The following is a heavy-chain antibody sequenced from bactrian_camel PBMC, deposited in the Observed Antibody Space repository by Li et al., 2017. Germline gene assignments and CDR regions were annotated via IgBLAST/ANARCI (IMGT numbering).Heavy chain of an antibody. V-gene: IGHV3S28*01. CDR3: AAQPGLKVVNNRKMYVKAENFNY. Sequence: QLVESGGGSVQAGGSLRLSCTTSGSAFNRYCLGWFRQAPGKEREGVAAIWTGGGTTYYADSVKGRFTISKDNAKNTLYLQMNSLKPEDTAMYYCAAQPGLKVVNNRKMYVKAENFNYWGQGTQVTVS. D-gene: IGHD1*01. CDR2: IWTGGGTT. J-gene: IGHJ4*01. CDR1: GSAFNRYC.